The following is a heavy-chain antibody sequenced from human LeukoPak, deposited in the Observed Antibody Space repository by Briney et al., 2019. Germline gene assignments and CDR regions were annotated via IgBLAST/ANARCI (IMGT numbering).Heavy chain of an antibody. CDR2: FDPEDGET. Sequence: GASVKVSRKVSGYTLTELSMHWVRQAPGKGLEWMGGFDPEDGETIYAQKFQGRVTMTEDTSTDTAYMELSSLRSEDTAVYYCATDGSSSFGGDWFDPWGQGTLVTVSS. D-gene: IGHD3-16*01. V-gene: IGHV1-24*01. CDR3: ATDGSSSFGGDWFDP. CDR1: GYTLTELS. J-gene: IGHJ5*02.